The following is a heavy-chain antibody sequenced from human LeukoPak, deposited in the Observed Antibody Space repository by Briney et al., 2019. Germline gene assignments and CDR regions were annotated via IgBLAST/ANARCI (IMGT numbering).Heavy chain of an antibody. Sequence: GGSLRLSCAASGFTFSSYGMHWVRQAPGKGLEWVAFIRYDGSNKYYADSVKGRFTISRDNSKNTLYLQMNSLRAEDTAVYYCAKDAEVWSNYYYYYMDVWGKGTTVTVSS. CDR3: AKDAEVWSNYYYYYMDV. CDR2: IRYDGSNK. J-gene: IGHJ6*03. V-gene: IGHV3-30*02. CDR1: GFTFSSYG. D-gene: IGHD2-21*01.